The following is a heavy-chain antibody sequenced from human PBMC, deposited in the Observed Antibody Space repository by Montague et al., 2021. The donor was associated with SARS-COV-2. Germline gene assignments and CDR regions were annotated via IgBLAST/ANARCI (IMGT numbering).Heavy chain of an antibody. CDR3: ARQDAWAYCGDECYRGWFDS. V-gene: IGHV4-59*01. CDR1: GGSITSYY. J-gene: IGHJ5*01. D-gene: IGHD2-21*01. CDR2: IFYNGST. Sequence: SETLSLTCTVSGGSITSYYWSWIRQPAGKGLEWIGFIFYNGSTKYNPSLKRRVSISLDTSKNQFSLKLSSVTAADTAVYYCARQDAWAYCGDECYRGWFDSWGQGTLVTASS.